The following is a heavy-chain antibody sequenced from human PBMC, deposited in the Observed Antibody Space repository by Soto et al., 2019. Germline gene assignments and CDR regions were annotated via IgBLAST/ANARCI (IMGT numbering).Heavy chain of an antibody. CDR3: ARDGMVEGGSYLYFQH. Sequence: GGSLRLSCAASGFTFSSYSMNWVRQAPGKGLEWVSSISSSSSYIYYADSVKGRFTISRDNAKNSLYLQMNSLRAEDTAVYYCARDGMVEGGSYLYFQHWGQGTLVTVSS. CDR2: ISSSSSYI. J-gene: IGHJ1*01. V-gene: IGHV3-21*01. CDR1: GFTFSSYS. D-gene: IGHD1-26*01.